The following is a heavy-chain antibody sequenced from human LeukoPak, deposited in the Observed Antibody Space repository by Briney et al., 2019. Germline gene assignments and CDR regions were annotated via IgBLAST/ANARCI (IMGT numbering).Heavy chain of an antibody. Sequence: GGSLRLSCAASGFTFSDEYMSWIRQAPGKGLEWISCVSNSGSSIYYADSVKGRFSISRDNVKNSLYLQMNSLRVEDTAVYYCARDGAYSASNIWGQGTMVAVSS. V-gene: IGHV3-11*01. D-gene: IGHD6-13*01. CDR1: GFTFSDEY. CDR3: ARDGAYSASNI. CDR2: VSNSGSSI. J-gene: IGHJ3*02.